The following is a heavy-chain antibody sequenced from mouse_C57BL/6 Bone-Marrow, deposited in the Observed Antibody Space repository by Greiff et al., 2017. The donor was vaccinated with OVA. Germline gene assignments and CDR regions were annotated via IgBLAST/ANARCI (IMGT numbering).Heavy chain of an antibody. J-gene: IGHJ2*01. D-gene: IGHD1-1*01. CDR2: IDPSDSYT. V-gene: IGHV1-59*01. Sequence: QVQLQQPGAELVRPGTSVTLSCKASGYTFTSYWMHWVKQRPGQGLEWIGVIDPSDSYTNYNHKFKGTATLTVDTSSSTAYMQLSSLTSEDSAVYYCARSGFITTVVPCDYGGRGTTLTVSS. CDR1: GYTFTSYW. CDR3: ARSGFITTVVPCDY.